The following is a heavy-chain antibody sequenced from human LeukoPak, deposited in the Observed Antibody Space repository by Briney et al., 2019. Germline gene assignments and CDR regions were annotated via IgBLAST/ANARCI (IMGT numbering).Heavy chain of an antibody. Sequence: ASVTVSCKASGYTFTGYYMHWVRQAPGQGLEWMGWINPNSGGTNYAQKFQGRVTITRDTSISTAYMALSRLRSDDTAVYYCARGGGYSDYYGSGSYSSYGYWGQGTLVTVSS. V-gene: IGHV1-2*02. CDR2: INPNSGGT. D-gene: IGHD3-10*01. J-gene: IGHJ4*02. CDR1: GYTFTGYY. CDR3: ARGGGYSDYYGSGSYSSYGY.